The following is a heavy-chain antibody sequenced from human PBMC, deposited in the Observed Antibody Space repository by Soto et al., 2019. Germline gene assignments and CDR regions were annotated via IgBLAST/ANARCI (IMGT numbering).Heavy chain of an antibody. Sequence: ASVKVSCKASGYTFTSYAMHWVRQAPGQRLEWMGWINAGNGNTKYSQKFQGRVTITRDTSASTAYMELSSLRSEDTAVYYCARWSGWYPPFYYRGQGTLVPVSS. D-gene: IGHD6-19*01. V-gene: IGHV1-3*01. CDR2: INAGNGNT. CDR1: GYTFTSYA. J-gene: IGHJ4*02. CDR3: ARWSGWYPPFYY.